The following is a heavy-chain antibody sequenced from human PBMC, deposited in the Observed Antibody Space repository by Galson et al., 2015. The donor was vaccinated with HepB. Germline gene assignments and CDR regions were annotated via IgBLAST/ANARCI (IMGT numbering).Heavy chain of an antibody. D-gene: IGHD2-2*01. CDR2: ISYDGSNK. J-gene: IGHJ3*02. CDR1: GFTFSSYA. V-gene: IGHV3-30*04. CDR3: ARDSSRLVPHASDI. Sequence: SLRLSCAASGFTFSSYAMHWVRQAPGKGLEWVAVISYDGSNKYYADSVKGRFTISRDNSKNTLYLQMNSLRAEDTAVYYCARDSSRLVPHASDIWGQGTMVTVSS.